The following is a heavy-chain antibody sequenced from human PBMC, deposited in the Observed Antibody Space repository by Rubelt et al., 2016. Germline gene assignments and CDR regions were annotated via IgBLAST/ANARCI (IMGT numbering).Heavy chain of an antibody. D-gene: IGHD5-12*01. CDR1: GGSFSGYY. V-gene: IGHV4-34*01. J-gene: IGHJ4*02. CDR3: ARWVVATGDDY. Sequence: QVQLQQWGAGLLKPSETLSLTCAVYGGSFSGYYWSWIRQPPGKGLEWIGEINHSGSTNYNPSLKSRVTISVDTSKNQFSLKRSSVTAADTAVYYCARWVVATGDDYWGQGTLVTVSS. CDR2: INHSGST.